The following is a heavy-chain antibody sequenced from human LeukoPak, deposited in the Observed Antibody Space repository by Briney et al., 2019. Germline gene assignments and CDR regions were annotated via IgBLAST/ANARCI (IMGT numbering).Heavy chain of an antibody. V-gene: IGHV1-69*05. CDR2: IIPIFGTA. CDR3: ARRGIRFDSSGWYDY. CDR1: GGTFSSYA. J-gene: IGHJ4*02. Sequence: GASVKVSCKASGGTFSSYAISWVRQAPGQGLEWMGGIIPIFGTANYAQKFQGRVTITTDESTSTAYMALSSLRSEDTAVYYCARRGIRFDSSGWYDYWGQGTLVKVSS. D-gene: IGHD6-19*01.